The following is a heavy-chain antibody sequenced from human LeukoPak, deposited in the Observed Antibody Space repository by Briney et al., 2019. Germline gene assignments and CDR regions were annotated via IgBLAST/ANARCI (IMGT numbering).Heavy chain of an antibody. CDR3: ARDSSSWFFDY. CDR1: GFTFSSYS. CDR2: ISSSSSYI. J-gene: IGHJ4*02. V-gene: IGHV3-21*01. Sequence: GSLRLSCAASGFTFSSYSMNWVRQAPGKGLEWVSSISSSSSYIYYADSVKGRFTISRDNAKNSLYLQMSSLRAEDTAVYYCARDSSSWFFDYWGQGTLVTVSS. D-gene: IGHD6-13*01.